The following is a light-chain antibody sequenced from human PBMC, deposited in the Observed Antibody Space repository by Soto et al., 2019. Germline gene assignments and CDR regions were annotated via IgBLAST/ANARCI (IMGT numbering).Light chain of an antibody. CDR1: TGPVTNGHF. J-gene: IGLJ1*01. CDR2: DTA. CDR3: LLSYTGRLYV. V-gene: IGLV7-46*01. Sequence: QAVVTQEPSLTVSPGGTVTLTCGSSTGPVTNGHFPYWFQQKPGQAPRPLIYDTATKHSWTPARFSGSLLGDKAALTLSGAQPEDEADYYCLLSYTGRLYVFGPGTKLTVL.